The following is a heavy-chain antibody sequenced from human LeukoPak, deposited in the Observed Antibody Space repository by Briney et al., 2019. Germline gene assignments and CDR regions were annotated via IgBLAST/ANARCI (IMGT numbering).Heavy chain of an antibody. CDR2: INAGNGNT. V-gene: IGHV1-3*01. Sequence: VASVKVSCTASGYTFTSYAMHWVRQAPGQRLEWMGWINAGNGNTKYSQKFQGRVTITRDTSASTAYMELSSLRSEDTAVYYCARLGIITAAGSNDYWGQGTLVTVSS. CDR3: ARLGIITAAGSNDY. D-gene: IGHD6-13*01. J-gene: IGHJ4*02. CDR1: GYTFTSYA.